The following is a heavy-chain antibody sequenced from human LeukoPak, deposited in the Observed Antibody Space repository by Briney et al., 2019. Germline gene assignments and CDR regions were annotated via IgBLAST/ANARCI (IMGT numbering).Heavy chain of an antibody. CDR2: LDPEDGET. V-gene: IGHV1-24*01. CDR3: TTGLDTTMVTAFDY. J-gene: IGHJ4*02. CDR1: GYTLTELS. D-gene: IGHD5-18*01. Sequence: ASVKVSCKVSGYTLTELSMHWVRQTPGKGLEWMGGLDPEDGETIYAQKFQGRVTMTEDTSTDTAYMELSSLKPDDTAVYYCTTGLDTTMVTAFDYWGQGTLVTVSS.